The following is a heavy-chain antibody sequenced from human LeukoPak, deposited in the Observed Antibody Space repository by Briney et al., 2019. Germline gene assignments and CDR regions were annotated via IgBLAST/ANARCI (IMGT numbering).Heavy chain of an antibody. CDR1: GHSISSCGYY. V-gene: IGHV4-31*03. Sequence: PSQPLTLICTVSGHSISSCGYYWRWIRQHPGKGLEWIGYIYYSRSPYYNPSLKSRVTISVDTSKNQFSLKLSSVTAADTAVYYCAAPLWFREGYYMDVWGKGTTVTVSS. CDR3: AAPLWFREGYYMDV. D-gene: IGHD3-10*01. J-gene: IGHJ6*03. CDR2: IYYSRSP.